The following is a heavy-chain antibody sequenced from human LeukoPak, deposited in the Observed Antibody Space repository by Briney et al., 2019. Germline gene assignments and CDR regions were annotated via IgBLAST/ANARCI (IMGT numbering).Heavy chain of an antibody. CDR2: ISYDGSNK. V-gene: IGHV3-30*04. J-gene: IGHJ4*02. Sequence: PGGSLRLSCAASGFTFSSYAMHWVRQAPGKGLEWVAVISYDGSNKYYADSVKGRLTISRDNSKNTLYLQMNSLRAEDTAVYYCARDLGDDYYDSSGNFDYWGQGTLVTVSS. CDR3: ARDLGDDYYDSSGNFDY. CDR1: GFTFSSYA. D-gene: IGHD3-22*01.